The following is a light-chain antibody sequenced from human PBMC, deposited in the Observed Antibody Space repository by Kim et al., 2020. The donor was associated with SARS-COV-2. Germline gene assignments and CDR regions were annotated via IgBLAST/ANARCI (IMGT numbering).Light chain of an antibody. J-gene: IGLJ2*01. CDR3: SSYEVNDRVV. V-gene: IGLV2-8*01. CDR1: SSDVGASDY. CDR2: EVN. Sequence: QSALTQPPSASGSPGQSVTISYTGTSSDVGASDYVSWYQQHPGKAPKVLIYEVNKRPSGVPGRFSGSKYGNTASLFVSGLQAEDEADYYCSSYEVNDRVVFGGGTQLTVL.